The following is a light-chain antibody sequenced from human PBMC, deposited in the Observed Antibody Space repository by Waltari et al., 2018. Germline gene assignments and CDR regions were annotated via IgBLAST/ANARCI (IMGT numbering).Light chain of an antibody. Sequence: EVVLTQSPGTQSLSPGEKATLPCRASQSLTKRYLAWYQQKPGQAPRLLIYGASSRAAGIPDRFSGSGSGTDFSLTINRLEPDDSAVYYCQQYGSSILYTFGQGTKLEIK. V-gene: IGKV3-20*01. CDR3: QQYGSSILYT. CDR1: QSLTKRY. CDR2: GAS. J-gene: IGKJ2*01.